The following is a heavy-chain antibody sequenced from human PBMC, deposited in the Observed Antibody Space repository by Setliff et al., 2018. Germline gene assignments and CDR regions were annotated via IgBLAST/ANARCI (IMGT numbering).Heavy chain of an antibody. CDR3: ARVDFTMIQGVIGH. J-gene: IGHJ1*01. CDR2: VYYSGYT. V-gene: IGHV4-39*07. D-gene: IGHD3-10*01. Sequence: SETLSLTCTVSGGSVSSASHYWGWIRQAPGKGMEWIGSVYYSGYTYYKPSLQSRVTMSVDTSKNQFSLKLTSVIAADTAVYYCARVDFTMIQGVIGHWGQGTLVTV. CDR1: GGSVSSASHY.